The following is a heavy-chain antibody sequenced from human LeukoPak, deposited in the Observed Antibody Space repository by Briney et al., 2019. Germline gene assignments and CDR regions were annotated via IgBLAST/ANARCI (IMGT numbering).Heavy chain of an antibody. V-gene: IGHV4-38-2*01. Sequence: SETLSLTCAVSGYSISSGYYWGWIRQPPGKGLEWIGSIYHSGSTYYNPSLKSRVTISVDTSKNQFSLKLSSVTAADTAVHYCARVRGTRYYYYYYMDVWGKGTTVTVSS. D-gene: IGHD2-15*01. J-gene: IGHJ6*03. CDR1: GYSISSGYY. CDR2: IYHSGST. CDR3: ARVRGTRYYYYYYMDV.